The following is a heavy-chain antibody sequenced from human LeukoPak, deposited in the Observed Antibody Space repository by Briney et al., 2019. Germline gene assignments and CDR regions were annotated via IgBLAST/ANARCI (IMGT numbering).Heavy chain of an antibody. D-gene: IGHD5-12*01. J-gene: IGHJ4*02. V-gene: IGHV1-18*01. Sequence: GRRTLKQEIEWMGWISAYNGNTNYAQKLQGRVTMTTDTSTSTAYMELRSLRSDDTAVYYCARGGIVATSSFDYWGQGTLVTVSS. CDR2: ISAYNGNT. CDR3: ARGGIVATSSFDY.